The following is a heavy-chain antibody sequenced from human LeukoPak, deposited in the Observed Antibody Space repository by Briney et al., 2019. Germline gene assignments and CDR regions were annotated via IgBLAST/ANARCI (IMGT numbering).Heavy chain of an antibody. CDR2: ISSSSSYI. V-gene: IGHV3-21*01. CDR1: GFTFSSFS. Sequence: GGSLRLSCAASGFTFSSFSMNWVRQAPGKGLEWVSSISSSSSYIYYADSVKGRFTISRDNAKNSLYLQMNSLRAEDTAVYYCARGQQLVPGVFDYWGQGTLVTVSS. D-gene: IGHD6-6*01. CDR3: ARGQQLVPGVFDY. J-gene: IGHJ4*02.